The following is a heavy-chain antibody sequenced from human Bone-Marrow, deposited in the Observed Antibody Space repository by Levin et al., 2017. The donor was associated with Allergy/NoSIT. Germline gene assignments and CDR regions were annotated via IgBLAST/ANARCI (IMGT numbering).Heavy chain of an antibody. CDR2: ISFDGTRK. CDR1: GFTFRNYG. Sequence: PGGSLRLSCSASGFTFRNYGMHWVRQAPGKGLEWMAAISFDGTRKYFADSLKGRLTISRDNSKKTVYLQMNSLTSDDTSVYYCAKALKEAIYVDTAMASWGQGSLVTVSS. J-gene: IGHJ5*02. V-gene: IGHV3-30*18. D-gene: IGHD5-18*01. CDR3: AKALKEAIYVDTAMAS.